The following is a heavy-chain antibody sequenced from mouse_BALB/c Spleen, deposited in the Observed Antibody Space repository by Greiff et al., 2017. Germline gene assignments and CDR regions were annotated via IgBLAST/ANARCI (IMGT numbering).Heavy chain of an antibody. CDR2: IWTGGGT. V-gene: IGHV2-9-2*01. CDR1: GFSLTDYG. CDR3: VREDYGWYFDV. J-gene: IGHJ1*01. Sequence: QVQLQQSGPGLVAPSQSLSITCTVSGFSLTDYGVSWIRQPPGKGLEWLGVIWTGGGTNYNSAFMSRLSISKDNSKSQVFLKMNSLQTDDTAIYYCVREDYGWYFDVWGAGTTVTVSS. D-gene: IGHD2-4*01.